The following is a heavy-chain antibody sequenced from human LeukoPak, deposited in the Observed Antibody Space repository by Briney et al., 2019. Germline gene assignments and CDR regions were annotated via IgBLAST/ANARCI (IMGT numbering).Heavy chain of an antibody. J-gene: IGHJ6*03. CDR2: IYYNGTT. CDR3: AGSTHYYYMDL. V-gene: IGHV4-39*07. D-gene: IGHD2-2*01. CDR1: CCPILSSHYF. Sequence: SETLSLTRTVSCCPILSSHYFLGWLRPHPGKGLEWIGSIYYNGTTYYNPSLKSRATISLNTSKNQFSLNLTSVPAADTAMYYCAGSTHYYYMDLWGKGTTDTVSS.